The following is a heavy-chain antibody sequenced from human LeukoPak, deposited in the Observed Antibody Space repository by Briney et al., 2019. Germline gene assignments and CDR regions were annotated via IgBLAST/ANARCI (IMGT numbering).Heavy chain of an antibody. CDR2: IYYSGST. V-gene: IGHV4-31*03. J-gene: IGHJ4*02. CDR1: GGSISSGGYY. D-gene: IGHD4-17*01. Sequence: ASETLSLTCTVSGGSISSGGYYWSWIRQHPGKGLEWIGYIYYSGSTYYNPSLKSRVTISVDTSKNQFSLKLSSVTAADTAVYYCARDSSGDYGDYGLDYWGQGTLVTVSS. CDR3: ARDSSGDYGDYGLDY.